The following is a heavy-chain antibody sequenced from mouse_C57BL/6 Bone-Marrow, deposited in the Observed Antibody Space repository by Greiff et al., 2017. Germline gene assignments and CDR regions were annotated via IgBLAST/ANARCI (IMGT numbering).Heavy chain of an antibody. Sequence: DVMLVESGGDLVKPGGSLKLSCAASGFTFSSYGMSWVRQTPDKRLEWVATISSGGSYTYYPDSVKGRFTISRDNAKNTLYLQMSSLKSEDTAMYYCARQGTRYFDVWGTGTTVTVSS. D-gene: IGHD3-3*01. J-gene: IGHJ1*03. CDR3: ARQGTRYFDV. CDR1: GFTFSSYG. CDR2: ISSGGSYT. V-gene: IGHV5-6*02.